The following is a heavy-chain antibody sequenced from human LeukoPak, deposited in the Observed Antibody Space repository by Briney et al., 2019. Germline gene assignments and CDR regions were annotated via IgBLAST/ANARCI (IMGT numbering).Heavy chain of an antibody. CDR2: IIPIFGTA. D-gene: IGHD3-22*01. Sequence: ASVKVSCKASGGTFSSYAISWVRQAPGQGLEWMGGIIPIFGTANYAQKFQGRVTITADKSTSTAYMELSSLRSEDTAVYYCARGGDYYYDSSGLAWAPADLWGRGTLVTVSS. J-gene: IGHJ2*01. V-gene: IGHV1-69*06. CDR3: ARGGDYYYDSSGLAWAPADL. CDR1: GGTFSSYA.